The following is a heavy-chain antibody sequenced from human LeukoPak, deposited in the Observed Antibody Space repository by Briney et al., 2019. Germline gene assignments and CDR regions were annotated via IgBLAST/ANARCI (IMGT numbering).Heavy chain of an antibody. J-gene: IGHJ4*02. D-gene: IGHD2-2*01. CDR3: AKAPHIVVVPAAYFDY. CDR2: ISGSGGST. V-gene: IGHV3-23*01. CDR1: GFTFSSYA. Sequence: GGSLRLSCAASGFTFSSYAMSWVRQAPGKGLEWVSAISGSGGSTYYADSVKGRFTISIDNSKNTLYLQMNSLRAEDTAVYYCAKAPHIVVVPAAYFDYWGQGTLVTVSS.